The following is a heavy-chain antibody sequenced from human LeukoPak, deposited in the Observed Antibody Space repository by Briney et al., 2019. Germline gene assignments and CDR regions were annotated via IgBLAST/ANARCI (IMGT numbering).Heavy chain of an antibody. J-gene: IGHJ4*02. CDR3: ARVTTGNYFDY. V-gene: IGHV3-11*06. CDR1: GFTFSDYC. CDR2: ISSSSSYT. D-gene: IGHD1-14*01. Sequence: GSLRLSCAASGFTFSDYCMSWIRQAPGKGLEWVSYISSSSSYTNYADSVKGRFTISRDNAKNSLYLQMNSLRAEDTAVYYCARVTTGNYFDYWGQGTLVTVSS.